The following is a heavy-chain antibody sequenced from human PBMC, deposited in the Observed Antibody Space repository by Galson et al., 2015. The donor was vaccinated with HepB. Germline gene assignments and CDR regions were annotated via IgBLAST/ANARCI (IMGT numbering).Heavy chain of an antibody. V-gene: IGHV1-69*04. Sequence: SVKVSCKASGGTFSSYAISWVRQAPGQGLEWMGRIIPILGIANYAQKFQGRVTITADKSTSTAYMELSSLRSEDTAVYYCARDLKGVRDIRWVDPWGQGTLVTVSS. D-gene: IGHD2-15*01. CDR2: IIPILGIA. J-gene: IGHJ5*02. CDR3: ARDLKGVRDIRWVDP. CDR1: GGTFSSYA.